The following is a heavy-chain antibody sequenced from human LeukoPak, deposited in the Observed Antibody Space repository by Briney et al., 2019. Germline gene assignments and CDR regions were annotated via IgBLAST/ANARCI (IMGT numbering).Heavy chain of an antibody. CDR2: ISYDGSNK. CDR1: GFTFRSYA. V-gene: IGHV3-30-3*01. D-gene: IGHD3-16*01. CDR3: ARSDYGVPSDY. J-gene: IGHJ4*02. Sequence: GGSLRLSCAASGFTFRSYAMHWVRQAPGKGLEWVAVISYDGSNKYYADSVKGRFTISRDNSKNTLYLQMNSLRAEDTAVYYCARSDYGVPSDYWGQGTLVTVSS.